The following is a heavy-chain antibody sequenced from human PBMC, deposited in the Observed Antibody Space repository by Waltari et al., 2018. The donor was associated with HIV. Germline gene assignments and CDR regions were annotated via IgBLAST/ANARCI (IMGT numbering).Heavy chain of an antibody. V-gene: IGHV1-18*01. J-gene: IGHJ6*02. CDR3: VRGGGSWLYDMYYYQGLDV. Sequence: VQLVQSGPEMRKPGASVKISCRASGFTFTNYVLSWVRQAPGQGLEWLGWISAYDGNKDSAQKFKGRITLTTDTSTTTAYLEVRSLRSDDTAIYHCVRGGGSWLYDMYYYQGLDVWGQGTTVIVSS. CDR1: GFTFTNYV. D-gene: IGHD2-8*01. CDR2: ISAYDGNK.